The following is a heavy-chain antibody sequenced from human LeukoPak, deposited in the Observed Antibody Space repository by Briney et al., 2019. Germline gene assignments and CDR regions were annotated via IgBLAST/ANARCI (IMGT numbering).Heavy chain of an antibody. V-gene: IGHV3-21*01. J-gene: IGHJ3*01. CDR1: GFTFSSYS. CDR2: ISSSSSYI. D-gene: IGHD6-13*01. Sequence: GGSPRLSCAASGFTFSSYSMNWVRQAPGKGLEWVSSISSSSSYIYYADSVKGRFTISRDNAKNSLYLQMNSLRAEDTAVYYCARSFRLDAFDVWGQGTMVTVSS. CDR3: ARSFRLDAFDV.